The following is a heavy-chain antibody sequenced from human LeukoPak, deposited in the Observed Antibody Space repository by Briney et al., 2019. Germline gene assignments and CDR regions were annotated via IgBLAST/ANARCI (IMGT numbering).Heavy chain of an antibody. V-gene: IGHV3-11*01. J-gene: IGHJ4*02. CDR3: AREGPAAGTTSVSLDY. CDR1: GFTFSDYY. Sequence: GGSLRLSCAASGFTFSDYYMSWIRQAPGKGLEWVSYISSSGSTIYYADSVKGRSTISRDNAKNSLYLQMNSLRAEDTAVYYCAREGPAAGTTSVSLDYWGQGTLVTVSS. CDR2: ISSSGSTI. D-gene: IGHD6-13*01.